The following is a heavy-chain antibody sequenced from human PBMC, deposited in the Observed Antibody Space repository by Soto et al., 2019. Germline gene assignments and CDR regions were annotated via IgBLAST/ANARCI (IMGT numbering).Heavy chain of an antibody. Sequence: SETLSLTCTVSGDSIISSDFYWGWVRQPPGKGLEWIGSIFYLGSTYYNPSLKSRVTMSADTSKNQFSLRLRSVTAADTALYFGARHSLALRKNNWFDPWGQGIMVTVSS. D-gene: IGHD3-3*02. CDR2: IFYLGST. V-gene: IGHV4-39*01. J-gene: IGHJ5*02. CDR3: ARHSLALRKNNWFDP. CDR1: GDSIISSDFY.